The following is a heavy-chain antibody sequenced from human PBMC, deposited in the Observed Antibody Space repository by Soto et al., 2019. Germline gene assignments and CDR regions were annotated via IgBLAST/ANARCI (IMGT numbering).Heavy chain of an antibody. Sequence: EVQLVESGGGLVQPGGSLRLSCAASGFIFSDHYMDWVRQAPGKGLEWVGRSRNKPNAYSTEYAASVKGRFTISRDDSKTSLYLQMNSLKAEDTAVYYCARRYSAWGDAFDVWGQGPMVTVSS. CDR2: SRNKPNAYST. D-gene: IGHD5-12*01. V-gene: IGHV3-72*01. CDR1: GFIFSDHY. CDR3: ARRYSAWGDAFDV. J-gene: IGHJ3*01.